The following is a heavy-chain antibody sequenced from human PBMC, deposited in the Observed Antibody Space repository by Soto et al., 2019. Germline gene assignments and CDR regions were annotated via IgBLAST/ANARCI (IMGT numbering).Heavy chain of an antibody. J-gene: IGHJ4*02. CDR3: ARTRVATAGTDLAY. Sequence: QVQLQESGPGLVKPSQTLSLTCTVSGESIRRSTYYWTWLRQSPGKGLEWIGYIYYSGTTYYNAALESRLAISVDTSKNQFSLRLRSVTAADSAVYYCARTRVATAGTDLAYWGQGTLVTVSS. CDR2: IYYSGTT. V-gene: IGHV4-31*03. D-gene: IGHD6-13*01. CDR1: GESIRRSTYY.